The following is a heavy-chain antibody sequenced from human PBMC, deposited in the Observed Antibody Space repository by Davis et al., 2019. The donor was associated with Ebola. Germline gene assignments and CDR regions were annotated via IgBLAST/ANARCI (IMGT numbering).Heavy chain of an antibody. CDR2: ISSGSSYT. CDR3: ARDKSGSYGGVYYFYYSMDV. V-gene: IGHV3-48*03. Sequence: GESLKISCAASGFTFYRYEMNWVRQAPGKGLEWVSHISSGSSYTNYADSVKGRFTISRDNAKNSLYLEMNSLRADDTAVYYCARDKSGSYGGVYYFYYSMDVWGQGTTVTVSS. CDR1: GFTFYRYE. D-gene: IGHD1-26*01. J-gene: IGHJ6*02.